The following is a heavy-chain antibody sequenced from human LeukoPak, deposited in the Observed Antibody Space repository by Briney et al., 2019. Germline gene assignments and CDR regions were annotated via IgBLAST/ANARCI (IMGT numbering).Heavy chain of an antibody. CDR1: GGSISSYY. J-gene: IGHJ4*02. CDR3: ARDRSFFHY. V-gene: IGHV4-59*01. Sequence: SETLSLTCTVSGGSISSYYWSWIRQPPGKGLEWIGYIYYSGSTNYNPSLKSRVTISVDTSKNQFSLKLSSVTAADTAVYYCARDRSFFHYWGQGTLVTVSS. CDR2: IYYSGST.